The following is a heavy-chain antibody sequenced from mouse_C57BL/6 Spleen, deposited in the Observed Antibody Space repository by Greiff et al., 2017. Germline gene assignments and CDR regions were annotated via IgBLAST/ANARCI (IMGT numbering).Heavy chain of an antibody. V-gene: IGHV5-12*01. Sequence: DVMLVESGGGLVQPGGSLKLSCAASGFTFSDYYMYWVRQTPEKRLEWVAYISNGGGSTYYPDTVKGRFTISRDNAKNTLYLQMSRLKSEDTAMYYCARQTMVTTGFAYWGQGTLVTVSA. CDR1: GFTFSDYY. J-gene: IGHJ3*01. CDR2: ISNGGGST. CDR3: ARQTMVTTGFAY. D-gene: IGHD2-2*01.